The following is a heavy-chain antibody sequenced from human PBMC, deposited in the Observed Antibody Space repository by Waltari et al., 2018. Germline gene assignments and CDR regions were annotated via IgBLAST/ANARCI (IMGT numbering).Heavy chain of an antibody. D-gene: IGHD4-17*01. Sequence: QVQLQESGPGLVKPSETLSLTCTVSGGSISSHYWSWIRQPPGKGLEWIGYIYYRGSTNDNPSLKSRVTISVDTSKNQFSLKLSSVTAADTAVYYCARGLHDYGDYEDYWGQGTLVTVSS. J-gene: IGHJ4*02. V-gene: IGHV4-59*11. CDR1: GGSISSHY. CDR2: IYYRGST. CDR3: ARGLHDYGDYEDY.